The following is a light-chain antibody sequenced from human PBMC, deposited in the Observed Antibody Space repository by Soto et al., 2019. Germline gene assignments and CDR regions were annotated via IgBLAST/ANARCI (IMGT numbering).Light chain of an antibody. Sequence: DIRVKKSLFALSIYIGDRVTITCRASQRINIYLNWYRQKPGKAPELLIYSASNLQSGVPSRFSGSGSGTDFTLTISGLQSEDFATYFCQQRYSTPPTFCQGTMVDVK. CDR3: QQRYSTPPT. CDR2: SAS. V-gene: IGKV1-39*01. J-gene: IGKJ1*01. CDR1: QRINIY.